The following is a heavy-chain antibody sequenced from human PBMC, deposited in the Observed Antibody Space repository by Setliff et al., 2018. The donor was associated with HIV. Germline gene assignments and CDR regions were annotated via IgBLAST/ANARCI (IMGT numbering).Heavy chain of an antibody. Sequence: PGGSLRLSCTVSGFTVSSNYMTWVRQAPGRGLEWVSSISIGSGAAIYYAESVQGRFTVSRDNSKNSLYLQMNSLRVEDTAVYYCARDYLYYNMYNGSPVYGMDVWGQGTTVTVSS. J-gene: IGHJ6*02. CDR1: GFTVSSNY. CDR2: ISIGSGAAI. V-gene: IGHV3-21*01. D-gene: IGHD3-10*01. CDR3: ARDYLYYNMYNGSPVYGMDV.